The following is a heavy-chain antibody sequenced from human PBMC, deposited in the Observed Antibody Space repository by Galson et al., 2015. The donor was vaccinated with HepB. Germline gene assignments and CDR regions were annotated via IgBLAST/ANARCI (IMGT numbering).Heavy chain of an antibody. Sequence: SLRLSCAASGFTFSSHGMHWVRQAPGKGLEWVSVISYDGSNKYYAGSVKGRFTISRENAKNSLYLQMNSLRAGDTAVYYCARARPDYDFWSGQHYYYYGMDVWGQGTTVTVSS. CDR2: ISYDGSNK. V-gene: IGHV3-33*05. D-gene: IGHD3-3*01. J-gene: IGHJ6*02. CDR3: ARARPDYDFWSGQHYYYYGMDV. CDR1: GFTFSSHG.